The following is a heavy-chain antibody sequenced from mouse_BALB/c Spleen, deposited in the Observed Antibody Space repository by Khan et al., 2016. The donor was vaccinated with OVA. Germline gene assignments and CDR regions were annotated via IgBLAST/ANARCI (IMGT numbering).Heavy chain of an antibody. CDR1: GFTFSSYS. CDR2: ISSGGDYT. CDR3: ASHLTGSFAY. Sequence: VQLKESGGDLVEPGGFLKLSCAASGFTFSSYSMSWVRQTPDKRLEWVATISSGGDYTYYPDIVKGRFTISRDNAKNTLYLQMSSLKSEDTAMYYCASHLTGSFAYWGQGTLVAVSA. D-gene: IGHD4-1*01. J-gene: IGHJ3*01. V-gene: IGHV5-6*01.